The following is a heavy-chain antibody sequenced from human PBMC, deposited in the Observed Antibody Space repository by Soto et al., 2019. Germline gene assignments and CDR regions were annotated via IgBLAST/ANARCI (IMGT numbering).Heavy chain of an antibody. CDR1: GFTFSSYG. CDR3: ARDLQVAIFGVLIRYYGMAV. CDR2: ISYDGSDK. D-gene: IGHD3-3*01. J-gene: IGHJ6*02. V-gene: IGHV3-30-3*01. Sequence: QVQLVESGGGVVQPGRSLRLSCAASGFTFSSYGIHWVRQAPGKGLDWVALISYDGSDKFYADSVKRRFNISRDNSKNTLFLQMNSLRAEDTALYYCARDLQVAIFGVLIRYYGMAVWGQGTTVTVSS.